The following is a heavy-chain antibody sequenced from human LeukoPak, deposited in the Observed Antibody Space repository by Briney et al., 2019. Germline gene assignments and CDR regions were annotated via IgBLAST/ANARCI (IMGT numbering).Heavy chain of an antibody. Sequence: PGGSLRLSCAASGFTFSSYGMHWVRQAPGKGLEWVAFIRYDGSNKYYADSVKGRFTISRDNSKNTLYLQMNSLRAEDTAVYYCAKFGVASIAFDIWGQGTMVTVSS. D-gene: IGHD2-15*01. V-gene: IGHV3-30*02. CDR1: GFTFSSYG. J-gene: IGHJ3*02. CDR2: IRYDGSNK. CDR3: AKFGVASIAFDI.